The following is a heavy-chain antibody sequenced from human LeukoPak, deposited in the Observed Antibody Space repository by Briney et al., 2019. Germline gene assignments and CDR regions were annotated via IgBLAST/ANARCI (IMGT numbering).Heavy chain of an antibody. Sequence: GGSLRLSCAASGFTFGSYGMHWVRQAPGKGLEWVAVIWYDGSNKYYGDSVKGRFTISRDNSKNTLYLQMNSLRAEDTAVYYCAKDAQRGYSYGYPVVYWGQGTLVTVSS. CDR3: AKDAQRGYSYGYPVVY. V-gene: IGHV3-33*06. D-gene: IGHD5-18*01. CDR1: GFTFGSYG. CDR2: IWYDGSNK. J-gene: IGHJ4*02.